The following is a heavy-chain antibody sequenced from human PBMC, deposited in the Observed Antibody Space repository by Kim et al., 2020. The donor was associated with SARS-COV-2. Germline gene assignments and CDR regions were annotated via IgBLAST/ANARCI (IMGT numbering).Heavy chain of an antibody. Sequence: NYNPSLKSRVTISVDTSKNQFSLKLSSVTAADTAVYYCARGSMVYADFDYWGQGTLVTVSS. V-gene: IGHV4-34*01. CDR3: ARGSMVYADFDY. J-gene: IGHJ4*02. D-gene: IGHD2-8*01.